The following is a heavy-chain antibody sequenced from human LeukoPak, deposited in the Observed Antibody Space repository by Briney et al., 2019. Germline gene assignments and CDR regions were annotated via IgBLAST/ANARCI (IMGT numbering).Heavy chain of an antibody. Sequence: GGSLILSCAASGFTFSSYGMHWVRQAPGKGLEWVAVISYDGSNKYYADSVKGRFTISRDNSKNTLYLQMNSLRAEDTAVYYCAKTYYDSSGRTRWVFQHWGQGTLVTVSS. CDR1: GFTFSSYG. CDR3: AKTYYDSSGRTRWVFQH. D-gene: IGHD3-22*01. CDR2: ISYDGSNK. V-gene: IGHV3-30*18. J-gene: IGHJ1*01.